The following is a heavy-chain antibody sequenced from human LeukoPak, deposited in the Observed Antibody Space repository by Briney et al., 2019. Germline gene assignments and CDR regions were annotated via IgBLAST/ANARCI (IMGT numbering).Heavy chain of an antibody. D-gene: IGHD6-19*01. V-gene: IGHV1-2*02. CDR3: ARAEEYSSGWYYFDY. CDR1: GYTFTGYY. J-gene: IGHJ4*02. Sequence: ASVKVSCKASGYTFTGYYMHWVRQAPGQGLEWMGWINPNSGGTNYAQKFQGRVTMTRDTSISTAYMELSRLRSDDTAVYYCARAEEYSSGWYYFDYWGQGTLVTVSS. CDR2: INPNSGGT.